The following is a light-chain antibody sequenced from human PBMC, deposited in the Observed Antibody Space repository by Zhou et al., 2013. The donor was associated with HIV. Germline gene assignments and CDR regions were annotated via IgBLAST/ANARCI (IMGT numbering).Light chain of an antibody. V-gene: IGKV3-20*01. Sequence: EIVLTQSPGTLSLSPGERATLSCRASQSVSSSYLAWYQQKPGQAPRLLIYGASSRATDIPDRFSGSGSGTDFTLTISRLEPEDFATYYCQQYNLYPLTFGGGPRWRSN. CDR1: QSVSSSY. CDR3: QQYNLYPLT. CDR2: GAS. J-gene: IGKJ4*01.